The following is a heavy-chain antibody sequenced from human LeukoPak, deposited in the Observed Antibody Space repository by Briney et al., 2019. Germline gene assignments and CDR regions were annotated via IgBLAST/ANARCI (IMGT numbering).Heavy chain of an antibody. CDR3: ARSYTAMDPGFY. V-gene: IGHV1-69*05. CDR1: GGTFSSYA. Sequence: GASVKVSCKASGGTFSSYAISWVRQAPGQGLGWMGGIIPIFGTANYAQKFQGRVTITTDESTSTAYMELSSLRSEDTAVYYCARSYTAMDPGFYWGQGTLVTVSS. D-gene: IGHD5-18*01. J-gene: IGHJ4*02. CDR2: IIPIFGTA.